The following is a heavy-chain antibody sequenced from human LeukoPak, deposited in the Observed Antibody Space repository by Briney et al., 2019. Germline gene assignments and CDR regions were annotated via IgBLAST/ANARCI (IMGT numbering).Heavy chain of an antibody. Sequence: GRSLRLSCEASGFTFSSYAMHWVRQAPGKGLEWVAVISYDGSNKYYADSVKGRFTISRDNSKNTLYLQMNSLRAEDTAVYYCVAPGYCSSTSCYTFDYWGQGTLVTVSS. V-gene: IGHV3-30*04. CDR1: GFTFSSYA. D-gene: IGHD2-2*02. CDR3: VAPGYCSSTSCYTFDY. J-gene: IGHJ4*02. CDR2: ISYDGSNK.